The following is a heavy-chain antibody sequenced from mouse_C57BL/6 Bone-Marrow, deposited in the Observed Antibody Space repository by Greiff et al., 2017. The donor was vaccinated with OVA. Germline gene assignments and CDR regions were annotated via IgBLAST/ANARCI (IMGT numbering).Heavy chain of an antibody. CDR1: GFTFTDYY. V-gene: IGHV7-3*01. Sequence: EVQRVESGGGLVQPGGSLSLSCAASGFTFTDYYMSWVRQPPGKALAWLGFIRNKANGYTTEYSASVKGRFTISRDNSQSILYLQMNALRAEDSATYYCARYMDAMDYWGQGTSVTVSS. CDR2: IRNKANGYTT. CDR3: ARYMDAMDY. J-gene: IGHJ4*01.